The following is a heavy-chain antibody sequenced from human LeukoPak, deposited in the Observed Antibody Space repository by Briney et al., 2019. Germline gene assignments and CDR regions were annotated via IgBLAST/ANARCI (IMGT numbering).Heavy chain of an antibody. V-gene: IGHV3-7*03. Sequence: GRSLRLSCAASGFTFSSYWMSWVRQAPGKGLEWVANIKQDGSEKYYVDSVKGRFTISRDNAKNSLYLQMNSLRAEDTAVYYCASTLVGATYYFDYWGQGTLVTVSS. CDR3: ASTLVGATYYFDY. CDR1: GFTFSSYW. D-gene: IGHD1-26*01. CDR2: IKQDGSEK. J-gene: IGHJ4*02.